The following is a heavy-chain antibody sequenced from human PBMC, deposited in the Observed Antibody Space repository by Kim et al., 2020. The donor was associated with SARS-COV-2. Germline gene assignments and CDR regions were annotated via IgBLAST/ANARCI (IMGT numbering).Heavy chain of an antibody. Sequence: ASVKVSCKASGYTFTGYYMHWVRQAPGQGLEWMGWINPNSGGTNYAQKFQGRVTMTRDTSISTAYMELSRLRSDDTAVYYCASFHYDILTGYSSGSDAFDIWGQGTMVTVSS. CDR1: GYTFTGYY. CDR2: INPNSGGT. V-gene: IGHV1-2*02. J-gene: IGHJ3*02. CDR3: ASFHYDILTGYSSGSDAFDI. D-gene: IGHD3-9*01.